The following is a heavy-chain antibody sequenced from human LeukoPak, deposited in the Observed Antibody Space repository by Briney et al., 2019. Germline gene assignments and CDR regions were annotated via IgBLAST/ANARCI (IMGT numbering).Heavy chain of an antibody. D-gene: IGHD2-2*01. CDR3: TKGCSSSSCYGLDV. CDR2: IDPSGGAT. J-gene: IGHJ6*02. V-gene: IGHV3-23*01. Sequence: PGGSLRLSCAASGFTFSPYAMGWVRQAPGQGLAWISAIDPSGGATYYADSVRGRFVISRDNSNSALYLHLNGLRAEDTAIYYCTKGCSSSSCYGLDVWGQGTPVTVSS. CDR1: GFTFSPYA.